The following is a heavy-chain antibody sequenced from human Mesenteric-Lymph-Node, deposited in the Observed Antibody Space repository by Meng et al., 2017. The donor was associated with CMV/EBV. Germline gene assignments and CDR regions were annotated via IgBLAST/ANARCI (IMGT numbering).Heavy chain of an antibody. D-gene: IGHD3-16*01. CDR1: GFTFSSYA. CDR2: ISGSGGST. J-gene: IGHJ5*02. Sequence: GESLKISCAASGFTFSSYAMSWVRQAPGKGLEWVSAISGSGGSTYYADSVKGRFTISRDNSKNTLYLQMTSLRVEDTAVYYCANYAYQSGRRFDPWGQGTLVTVSS. V-gene: IGHV3-23*01. CDR3: ANYAYQSGRRFDP.